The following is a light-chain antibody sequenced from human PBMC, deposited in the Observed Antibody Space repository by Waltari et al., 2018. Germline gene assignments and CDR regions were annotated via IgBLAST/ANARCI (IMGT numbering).Light chain of an antibody. V-gene: IGLV2-11*01. CDR3: CSYAGRFSVV. J-gene: IGLJ2*01. Sequence: QSALTQPRSVSGSPGQSVTISCTGTSRDVGAYNYVCWYQQHPDKAPKVIIYDVTKRPSGVPDRFSGSKSGNTASLTISGLQAEDEADYYCCSYAGRFSVVFGGGTELTVL. CDR1: SRDVGAYNY. CDR2: DVT.